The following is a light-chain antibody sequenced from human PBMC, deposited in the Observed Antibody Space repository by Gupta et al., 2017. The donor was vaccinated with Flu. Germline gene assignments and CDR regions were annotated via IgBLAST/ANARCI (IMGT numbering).Light chain of an antibody. CDR3: QVWDNSREQYV. J-gene: IGLJ1*01. CDR1: DIGRKT. V-gene: IGLV3-21*02. CDR2: EDS. Sequence: SYVLPQPPSVSVAPGQPARVTCGGSDIGRKTVHWFQHKPGQAPVLVVREDSDRPSGIPERFSGSNAGNTATLTISSVEAGDEADFYCQVWDNSREQYVFGSGTKVTVL.